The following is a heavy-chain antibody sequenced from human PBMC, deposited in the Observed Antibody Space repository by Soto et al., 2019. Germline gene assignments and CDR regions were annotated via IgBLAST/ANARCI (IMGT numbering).Heavy chain of an antibody. CDR1: GYTFTSYY. CDR2: INPSGGST. J-gene: IGHJ6*02. CDR3: AREYCSGGSCYSRYYGMDV. D-gene: IGHD2-15*01. Sequence: ASVKVSCKASGYTFTSYYMHWVRQAPGQGLEWMGIINPSGGSTSYAQKFQGRVTMTRDTSTGTVYMELSSLRSEDTAVYYCAREYCSGGSCYSRYYGMDVWGQGTTVTVSS. V-gene: IGHV1-46*01.